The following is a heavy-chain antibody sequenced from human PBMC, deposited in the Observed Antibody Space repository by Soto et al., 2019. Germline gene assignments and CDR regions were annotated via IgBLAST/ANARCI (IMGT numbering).Heavy chain of an antibody. CDR1: GYSFTTYW. CDR2: IYPGDSVT. V-gene: IGHV5-51*01. CDR3: ARDFFDSSSLGLAAFDI. Sequence: GESLKISCKGSGYSFTTYWIGWVRQMPGKGLEWMGIIYPGDSVTRYSPSFQGQVTISADKSISTAYLQWSSLKASDTAMYYCARDFFDSSSLGLAAFDIWGPGTMVTVSS. D-gene: IGHD3-22*01. J-gene: IGHJ3*02.